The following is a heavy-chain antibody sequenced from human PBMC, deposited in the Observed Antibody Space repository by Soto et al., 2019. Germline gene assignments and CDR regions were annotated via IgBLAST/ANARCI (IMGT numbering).Heavy chain of an antibody. CDR1: GFSFDDYA. V-gene: IGHV3-9*01. J-gene: IGHJ6*02. CDR2: ISWNSANL. CDR3: AKDKSNEELSVYYYNGLDV. D-gene: IGHD3-16*02. Sequence: PGGSLRLSCAASGFSFDDYAMHWVRQDPGKGLEWVSGISWNSANLDYADSVKGRFTISRDNAKNALYLQMDSLRAEDTALYYCAKDKSNEELSVYYYNGLDVWGQGTTVTVSS.